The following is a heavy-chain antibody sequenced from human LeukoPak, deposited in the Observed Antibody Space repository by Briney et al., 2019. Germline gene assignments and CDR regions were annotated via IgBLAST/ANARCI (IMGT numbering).Heavy chain of an antibody. CDR3: AKDRHAPGRYCSSTTCFPFDP. CDR2: ISSSGSTI. V-gene: IGHV3-11*01. Sequence: GGSLRLSCAASGFTFSDYYMSWLRQAPGKGLEWVSYISSSGSTIYYADSVKGRFTISRDNAKNSLYLQMNSLRAEDTAVYYCAKDRHAPGRYCSSTTCFPFDPWGQGTLVTVSS. J-gene: IGHJ5*02. CDR1: GFTFSDYY. D-gene: IGHD2-2*01.